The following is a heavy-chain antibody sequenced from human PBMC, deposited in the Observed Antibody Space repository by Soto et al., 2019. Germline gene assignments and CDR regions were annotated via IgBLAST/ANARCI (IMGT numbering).Heavy chain of an antibody. CDR1: GGFVSSGSYY. Sequence: QVQLQQWGAGLLKPSETLSLTCAVYGGFVSSGSYYWSWIRQPPGKGLEWIGEMSHSGGTHFNPSLQRRVTISVDTSKTQFALKMSSVTAADTALYYCARVERGTATTVVDAFDIWGPGTMVTVSS. CDR2: MSHSGGT. CDR3: ARVERGTATTVVDAFDI. V-gene: IGHV4-34*01. D-gene: IGHD1-1*01. J-gene: IGHJ3*02.